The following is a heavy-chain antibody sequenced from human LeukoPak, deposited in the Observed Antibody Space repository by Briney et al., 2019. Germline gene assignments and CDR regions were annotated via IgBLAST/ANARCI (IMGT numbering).Heavy chain of an antibody. Sequence: PSETLSLTCTVSGGSISSYYWSWIRQPPGKGLEWIGYIYYSGSTNYNSSLKSRVTISVDTSKNQFSLKLSSVTAADTAVYYCARTMVRGWAYDYWGQGTLVTVSS. D-gene: IGHD3-10*01. CDR1: GGSISSYY. CDR3: ARTMVRGWAYDY. CDR2: IYYSGST. J-gene: IGHJ4*02. V-gene: IGHV4-59*01.